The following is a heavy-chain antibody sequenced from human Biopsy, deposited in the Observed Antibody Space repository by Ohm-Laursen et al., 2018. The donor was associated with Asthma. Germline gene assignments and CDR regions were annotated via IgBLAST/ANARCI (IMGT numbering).Heavy chain of an antibody. J-gene: IGHJ4*02. V-gene: IGHV3-33*01. CDR2: IWNDGSNK. D-gene: IGHD3-22*01. Sequence: SLRLSCAASGFTFSSYGMHWVRQAPGKGLEWVAVIWNDGSNKYYADSVKGRFTISRDNSKNTLYLQMNSLRAEDTAVYYCARGDSSNWSHYYFDYWGQETLVTVSS. CDR3: ARGDSSNWSHYYFDY. CDR1: GFTFSSYG.